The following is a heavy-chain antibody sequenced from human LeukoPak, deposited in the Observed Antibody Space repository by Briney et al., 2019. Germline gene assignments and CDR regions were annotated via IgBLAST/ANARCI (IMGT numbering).Heavy chain of an antibody. CDR2: IYYSGST. J-gene: IGHJ6*02. V-gene: IGHV4-59*08. CDR3: ARRVAAAGTDGMDV. D-gene: IGHD6-13*01. Sequence: SETLSLTCTVSGDSISSYYWSWLRQPPGKGLEGIGYIYYSGSTNYNPSLKSRVTISVDTSKNQFSLKLSSVTAADTAVYYCARRVAAAGTDGMDVWGQGTTVTVSS. CDR1: GDSISSYY.